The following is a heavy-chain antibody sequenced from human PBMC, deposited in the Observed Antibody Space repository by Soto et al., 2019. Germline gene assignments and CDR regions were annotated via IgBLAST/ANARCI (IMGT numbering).Heavy chain of an antibody. Sequence: SETLSLTCAVYGGSFSGYYWSWIRQPPGKGLEWIGEINHSGSTNYNPSLKSRVTISVDTSKNQFSLKLSSVTAADTAVYYCARGFAEEIVVVDKYYFDYWGQGTLVTVSS. J-gene: IGHJ4*02. CDR1: GGSFSGYY. CDR3: ARGFAEEIVVVDKYYFDY. D-gene: IGHD3-22*01. V-gene: IGHV4-34*01. CDR2: INHSGST.